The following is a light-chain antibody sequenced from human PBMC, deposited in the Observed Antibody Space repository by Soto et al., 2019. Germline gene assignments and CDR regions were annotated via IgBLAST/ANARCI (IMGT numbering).Light chain of an antibody. V-gene: IGLV2-14*01. CDR2: DVS. CDR3: SSYTSSSTLYV. Sequence: SALTQPSSVSGSPGQSITISCTGTSSDVGGYNYVSWYQQHPGKAPKLMIYDVSNRPSGVSNRFSGSKSGNTAFLTISGLQAEDEADYYCSSYTSSSTLYVFGTGTKVTVL. J-gene: IGLJ1*01. CDR1: SSDVGGYNY.